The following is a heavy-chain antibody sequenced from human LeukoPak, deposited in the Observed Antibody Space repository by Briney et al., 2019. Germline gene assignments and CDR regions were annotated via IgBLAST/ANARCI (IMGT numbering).Heavy chain of an antibody. D-gene: IGHD4/OR15-4a*01. J-gene: IGHJ5*02. CDR1: GFTFSSHW. CDR3: ASEGGDYGDP. V-gene: IGHV3-74*01. CDR2: INRDGSRT. Sequence: GGSLRLSCAASGFTFSSHWMHRVRQVPGKGLVWVSRINRDGSRTDYADSVKGRFTISRDNAKNTLYLQMNSLRAEDTAVYYCASEGGDYGDPWGQGTLVTVSS.